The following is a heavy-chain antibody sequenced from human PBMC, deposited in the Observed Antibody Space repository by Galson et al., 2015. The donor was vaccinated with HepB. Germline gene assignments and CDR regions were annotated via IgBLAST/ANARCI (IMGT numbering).Heavy chain of an antibody. CDR3: ARARSESYQHFYYYGLDV. V-gene: IGHV3-66*01. Sequence: SLRLSCAVSGFTVSSNYMSWVRQAPGKGLEWVSVLYSSGRTYYADSVRDRFTISRDSSNNTLSLQMNRLRAEDTAVYYCARARSESYQHFYYYGLDVWGQGTTVTVSS. CDR1: GFTVSSNY. D-gene: IGHD1-26*01. CDR2: LYSSGRT. J-gene: IGHJ6*02.